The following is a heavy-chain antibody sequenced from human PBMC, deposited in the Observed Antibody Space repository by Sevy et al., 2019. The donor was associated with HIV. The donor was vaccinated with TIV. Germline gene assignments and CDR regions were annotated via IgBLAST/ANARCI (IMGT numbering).Heavy chain of an antibody. CDR2: ISSSSRYI. CDR1: GFTFSSYN. V-gene: IGHV3-21*01. J-gene: IGHJ4*02. Sequence: GGSLRLSCAASGFTFSSYNINWVRQAPGKGLEWVSSISSSSRYINYADSVKGRFTISRDNAKYSLYLQMNSLRAEDTAVYYCARDAFMRLDYYDSSGYYYPFDYWGQGTLVTVSS. D-gene: IGHD3-22*01. CDR3: ARDAFMRLDYYDSSGYYYPFDY.